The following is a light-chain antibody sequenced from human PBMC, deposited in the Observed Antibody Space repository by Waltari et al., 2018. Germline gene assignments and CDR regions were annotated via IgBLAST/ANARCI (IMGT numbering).Light chain of an antibody. CDR1: QRVSSH. V-gene: IGKV3-20*01. J-gene: IGKJ1*01. CDR3: QQSGGSQWT. CDR2: GAS. Sequence: EIVFTQSPGTLSFSPGQRATLSCRASQRVSSHLAWVLQKPGQDPRHLIYGASSRVTGIPDRFSGSGSGRDFSLTISRLEPEDFAVYYCQQSGGSQWTFGQGTKVEIK.